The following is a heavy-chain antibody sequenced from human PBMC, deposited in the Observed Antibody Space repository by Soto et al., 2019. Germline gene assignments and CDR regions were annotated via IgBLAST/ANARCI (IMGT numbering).Heavy chain of an antibody. V-gene: IGHV4-31*03. CDR2: IYYSGST. D-gene: IGHD2-15*01. CDR1: GGSISSGGYY. CDR3: ARGGRVYCSGCSCFPYYFDY. J-gene: IGHJ4*02. Sequence: QVQLQESGPGLVKPSQTLSLTCTVSGGSISSGGYYWSWIRQHPGKGLEWIGYIYYSGSTYYNLSLKSRVTISVDTSKNQFSLKMSSVTAADTAVYYCARGGRVYCSGCSCFPYYFDYWGQRILVTGSS.